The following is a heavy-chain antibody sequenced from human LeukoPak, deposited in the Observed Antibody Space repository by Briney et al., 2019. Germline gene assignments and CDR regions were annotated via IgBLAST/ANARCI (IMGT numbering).Heavy chain of an antibody. CDR3: ARELSGGYSYGYDY. CDR1: GYTFTGYY. CDR2: INSNGGGT. J-gene: IGHJ4*02. Sequence: ASVKVSCKASGYTFTGYYMHWVRQAPGQGLEWMGWINSNGGGTNYAQKFQGRVTMTRDTSISTAYMELSRLRSDDTAVYYCARELSGGYSYGYDYWGQGTLVTVSS. V-gene: IGHV1-2*02. D-gene: IGHD5-18*01.